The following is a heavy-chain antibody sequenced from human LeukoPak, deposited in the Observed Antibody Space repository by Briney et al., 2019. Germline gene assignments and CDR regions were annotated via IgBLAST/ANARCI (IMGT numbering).Heavy chain of an antibody. CDR3: ARAGVVPAAINSNYGFDY. V-gene: IGHV3-21*01. J-gene: IGHJ4*02. Sequence: GGSLRLSCAASGFTFGSYSMNWVRQAPGKGLEWVSSISSSSSYIYYADSVKGRFTISRDNAKNSLYLQMNSLRAEDTAVYYCARAGVVPAAINSNYGFDYWGQGTLVTVSS. CDR1: GFTFGSYS. CDR2: ISSSSSYI. D-gene: IGHD2-2*02.